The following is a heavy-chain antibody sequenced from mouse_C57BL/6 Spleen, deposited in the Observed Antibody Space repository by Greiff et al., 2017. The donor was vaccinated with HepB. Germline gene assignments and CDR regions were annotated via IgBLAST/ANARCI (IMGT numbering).Heavy chain of an antibody. J-gene: IGHJ1*03. D-gene: IGHD1-1*01. CDR3: ARDITTVVKYFDV. Sequence: VQLQQPGAELVKPGASVKLSCKASGYSFTSYWMHWVKQWPGQGLEWIGMIHPNSGSTNYNEKFKSKATLTVDKSSSTAYMQLSSLTSEDSAVYYCARDITTVVKYFDVWGTGTTVTVSS. CDR1: GYSFTSYW. V-gene: IGHV1-64*01. CDR2: IHPNSGST.